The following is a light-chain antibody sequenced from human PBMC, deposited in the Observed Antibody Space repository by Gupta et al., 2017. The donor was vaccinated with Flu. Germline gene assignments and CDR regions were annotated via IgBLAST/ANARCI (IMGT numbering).Light chain of an antibody. CDR3: QSADSSGTSVL. CDR2: RDR. Sequence: SHELTQPPSVSASPGQTARIPCSADVLSNQYASWYQQKPGQAPVLIIYRDRERPSGIPERFSGSSSGTAVTLTISEIQAQDEADYYCQSADSSGTSVLFGGGTKLTVL. V-gene: IGLV3-25*02. J-gene: IGLJ2*01. CDR1: VLSNQY.